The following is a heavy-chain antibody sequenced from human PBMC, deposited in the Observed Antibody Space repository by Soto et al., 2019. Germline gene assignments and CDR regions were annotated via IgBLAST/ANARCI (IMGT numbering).Heavy chain of an antibody. Sequence: ASVKVSCRASGYTFTRYVIGWARQAPGKGLEWMGRINTYNGNTNYAQNVQGRVTLTTDTSASTAYREPETLRSNHTALCYFSMVDVYVTPSREDDWGQG. D-gene: IGHD2-8*01. CDR2: INTYNGNT. CDR1: GYTFTRYV. J-gene: IGHJ3*01. CDR3: SMVDVYVTPSREDD. V-gene: IGHV1-18*01.